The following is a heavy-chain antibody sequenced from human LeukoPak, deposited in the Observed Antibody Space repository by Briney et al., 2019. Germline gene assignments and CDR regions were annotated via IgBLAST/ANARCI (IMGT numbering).Heavy chain of an antibody. Sequence: SETLSLTCTVSGGSISSSSYYWGWIRQPPGKGLEWIGSIYYSGSTYYNPSLKSRVTISVDTSKNQFSLKLSSVTAADPAVYYCARHLDLNWYFDLWGRGTLVTVSS. V-gene: IGHV4-39*01. CDR1: GGSISSSSYY. J-gene: IGHJ2*01. CDR2: IYYSGST. D-gene: IGHD1-7*01. CDR3: ARHLDLNWYFDL.